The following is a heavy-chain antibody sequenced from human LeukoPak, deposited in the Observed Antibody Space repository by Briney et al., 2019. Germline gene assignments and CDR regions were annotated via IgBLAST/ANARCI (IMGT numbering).Heavy chain of an antibody. V-gene: IGHV3-66*01. CDR3: ARAYLTIRADYYYMDV. Sequence: PGGSLRLSCAASGFTVSSNYMSWVRQAPGKGLEWVSVIYSGGSTYYADSVKGRFTISRDNSKNTLYLQMNSLRAEDTAVYYCARAYLTIRADYYYMDVWGKGTTVTVSS. CDR2: IYSGGST. CDR1: GFTVSSNY. D-gene: IGHD3-3*01. J-gene: IGHJ6*03.